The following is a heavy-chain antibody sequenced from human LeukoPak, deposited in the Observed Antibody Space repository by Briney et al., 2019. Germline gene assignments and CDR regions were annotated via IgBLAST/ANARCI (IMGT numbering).Heavy chain of an antibody. Sequence: PSETLSLTCTVSGDSTSSSGDNWGWIRQPPGKGLQWVASVSNSGSIYYNPSLQSRVTIFADMSKNQVSLKLISVTAADTAVYYCARPSDGGSGEMAFHHWGQGTLVTVSS. D-gene: IGHD5-24*01. J-gene: IGHJ4*02. CDR2: VSNSGSI. CDR3: ARPSDGGSGEMAFHH. V-gene: IGHV4-39*01. CDR1: GDSTSSSGDN.